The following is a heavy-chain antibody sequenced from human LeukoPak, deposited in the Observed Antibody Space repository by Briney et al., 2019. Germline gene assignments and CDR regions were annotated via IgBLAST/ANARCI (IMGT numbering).Heavy chain of an antibody. CDR1: GYPFTRYY. J-gene: IGHJ5*02. CDR3: ARDGRANWFDP. D-gene: IGHD2-15*01. Sequence: ASVKVSCKAFGYPFTRYYMNWGPQAPGQGLEWMGWIDPNSGGTNYAQKFQGRVTITADKSTSTAYMELSSLRSEDTAVYYCARDGRANWFDPWGQGTLVTVSS. V-gene: IGHV1-2*02. CDR2: IDPNSGGT.